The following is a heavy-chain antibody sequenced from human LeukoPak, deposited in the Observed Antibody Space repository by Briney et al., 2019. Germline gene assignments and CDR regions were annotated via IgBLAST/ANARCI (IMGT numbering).Heavy chain of an antibody. J-gene: IGHJ4*01. V-gene: IGHV3-69-1*01. CDR3: ARQLGYCAAGTCYFDS. Sequence: GGSLRLSCAASGFAISTYAMEWVRQAPGKGLEWLSSLSSGRSPSYSDSLEGRLTMSSDNARNTLYLQMDNLRGEDTAMYYCARQLGYCAAGTCYFDSWGHGTQVTVSS. D-gene: IGHD2-8*02. CDR1: GFAISTYA. CDR2: LSSGRSP.